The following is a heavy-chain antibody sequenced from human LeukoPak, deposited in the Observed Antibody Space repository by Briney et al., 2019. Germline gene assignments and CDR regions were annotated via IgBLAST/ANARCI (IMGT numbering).Heavy chain of an antibody. Sequence: PGGSLRLSCAASGFTFSDAWMNWVRQAPGKGLEWVGRIKTKTDGGTTDYAAPVKGRFTISRDDSKNTLYLQMNSLKTEDTAVYYCMSKSIWFGEFPDIHWGQGTLVTVSS. J-gene: IGHJ4*02. D-gene: IGHD3-10*01. CDR2: IKTKTDGGTT. CDR1: GFTFSDAW. CDR3: MSKSIWFGEFPDIH. V-gene: IGHV3-15*01.